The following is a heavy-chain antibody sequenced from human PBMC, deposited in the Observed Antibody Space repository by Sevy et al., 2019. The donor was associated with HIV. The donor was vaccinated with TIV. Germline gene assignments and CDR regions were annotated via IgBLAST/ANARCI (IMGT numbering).Heavy chain of an antibody. CDR1: GLTFSKYS. CDR3: AREGCTKPHDY. J-gene: IGHJ4*02. V-gene: IGHV3-23*01. Sequence: GGSLRLSCAASGLTFSKYSMSWVRQPPGKGLEWVSTLSFGCGEINYADSVKGRFTISRDNSKSSVYLQMNNLSPEDTAVYYCAREGCTKPHDYWGQGTLVTVSS. CDR2: LSFGCGEI. D-gene: IGHD2-8*01.